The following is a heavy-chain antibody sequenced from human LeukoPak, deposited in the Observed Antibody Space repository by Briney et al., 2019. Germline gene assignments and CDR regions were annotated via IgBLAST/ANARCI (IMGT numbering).Heavy chain of an antibody. V-gene: IGHV1-46*01. CDR3: ARDLGWEQQTEGYFDY. Sequence: ASVKVSCKASGYTFTSYYMHWVRQAPGQGLEWMGIINPSGGSTSYAQKFQGRVTMTRDTSTSTVYMELSSLRSEDTAVYYCARDLGWEQQTEGYFDYWGQGTLVTVSS. CDR2: INPSGGST. D-gene: IGHD1-26*01. CDR1: GYTFTSYY. J-gene: IGHJ4*02.